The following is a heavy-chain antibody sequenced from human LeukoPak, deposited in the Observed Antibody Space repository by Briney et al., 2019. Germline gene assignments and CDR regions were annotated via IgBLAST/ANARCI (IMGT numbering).Heavy chain of an antibody. CDR3: ARHRDIDGMDV. V-gene: IGHV4-59*01. CDR1: GGSTSGYY. D-gene: IGHD5-12*01. Sequence: SETLSLTCTVSGGSTSGYYWNWIRQPPGKGLEWIGYMYNSGITSYNPSLKSRVTISVDTSKNQFSLKLSSATAADTAVYYCARHRDIDGMDVWGQGTTVTVSS. J-gene: IGHJ6*02. CDR2: MYNSGIT.